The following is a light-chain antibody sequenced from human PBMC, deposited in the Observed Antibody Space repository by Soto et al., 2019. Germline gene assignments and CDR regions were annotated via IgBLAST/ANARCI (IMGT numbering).Light chain of an antibody. Sequence: DIQMTQSPSSLSASIGDRVTITCRASQSVRTHLNWYHQKPGKAPELLIYAASSLQAGVPSRFSGSGSGTDFTLSISSLHPEDFGDYYCQQSYSPPRTFGQVTNLEIK. CDR1: QSVRTH. V-gene: IGKV1-39*01. J-gene: IGKJ2*01. CDR2: AAS. CDR3: QQSYSPPRT.